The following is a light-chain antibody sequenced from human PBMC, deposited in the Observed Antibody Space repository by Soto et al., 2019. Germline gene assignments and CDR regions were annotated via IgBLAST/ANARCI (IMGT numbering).Light chain of an antibody. CDR3: QQYNSYST. Sequence: DIQMTQSPSTLSASVGARVTITGRASQSISSWLAWYQQTPGKAPKLLIYDASSLESGVPSRFSGSGSGTEFTLTISSLQPDDFATYYCQQYNSYSTFGQGTKVDIK. V-gene: IGKV1-5*01. CDR1: QSISSW. J-gene: IGKJ1*01. CDR2: DAS.